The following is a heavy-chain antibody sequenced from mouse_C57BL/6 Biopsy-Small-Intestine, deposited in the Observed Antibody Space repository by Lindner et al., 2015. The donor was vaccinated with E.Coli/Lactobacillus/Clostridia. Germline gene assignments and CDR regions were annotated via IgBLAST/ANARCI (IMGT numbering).Heavy chain of an antibody. CDR2: ISSGGSYT. CDR3: ARRDSNFYYFDY. Sequence: VQLQESGGDLVKPGGSLKLSCAASGFTFSSYGMPWVRQTPDKRLEWVATISSGGSYTYYPDSVKGRFTISRDNAKNTLYLQMSSLKSEDTAMYYCARRDSNFYYFDYWGQGSTLTVSS. D-gene: IGHD2-5*01. V-gene: IGHV5-6*01. J-gene: IGHJ2*01. CDR1: GFTFSSYG.